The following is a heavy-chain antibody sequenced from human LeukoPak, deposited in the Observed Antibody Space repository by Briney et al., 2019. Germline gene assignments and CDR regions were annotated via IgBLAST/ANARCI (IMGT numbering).Heavy chain of an antibody. J-gene: IGHJ6*02. CDR3: ARGASDGSYWNAALYYYYGMDV. D-gene: IGHD1-26*01. CDR1: GYTFTSYD. V-gene: IGHV1-8*01. CDR2: MNPNSGNT. Sequence: ASVKVSCKASGYTFTSYDINWVRQATGQGLEWMGWMNPNSGNTGYAQKFQGRVTMTRNTSISTAYMELSSLRSEDTAVYYCARGASDGSYWNAALYYYYGMDVWGQGTTVTVSS.